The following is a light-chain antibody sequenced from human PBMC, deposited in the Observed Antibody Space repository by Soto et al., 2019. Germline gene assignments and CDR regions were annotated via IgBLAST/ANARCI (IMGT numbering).Light chain of an antibody. V-gene: IGKV1-39*01. CDR3: QQTYNTPHT. J-gene: IGKJ2*01. Sequence: DIQLTQASSLSASVGGRVAVTCRTSQSISSYLNWYQQKPGKAPNLLIYAVSRLQSGVPSRFSGSGSWTDFTLTISSLQPEDFATYYCQQTYNTPHTFGQGTKLEI. CDR2: AVS. CDR1: QSISSY.